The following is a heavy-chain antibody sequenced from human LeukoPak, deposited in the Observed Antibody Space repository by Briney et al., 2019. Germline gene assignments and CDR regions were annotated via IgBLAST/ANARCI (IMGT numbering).Heavy chain of an antibody. CDR2: IDPNSGGT. J-gene: IGHJ4*02. CDR3: ARSTVVTTCYDY. Sequence: ASVKVSCTASGYTFTSYGISWVRQAPGQGLEWMGWIDPNSGGTNYAQKFQGRVTMTRDTSISTAYMELSRLRSDDTAVYYCARSTVVTTCYDYWGQGTLVTVSS. D-gene: IGHD4-23*01. CDR1: GYTFTSYG. V-gene: IGHV1-2*02.